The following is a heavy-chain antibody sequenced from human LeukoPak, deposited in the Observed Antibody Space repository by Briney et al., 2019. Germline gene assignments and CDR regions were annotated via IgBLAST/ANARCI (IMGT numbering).Heavy chain of an antibody. CDR3: ARGATMVRG. Sequence: SETLSLTCAVYGGSFSGYYWSWIRQPPGKGLEWIGEINHSGSTNYNPSLKSRVTISVDTSKNQFSLKLSSVTAADTAVYYCARGATMVRGGGQGTLVTVSS. J-gene: IGHJ4*02. V-gene: IGHV4-34*01. CDR2: INHSGST. D-gene: IGHD3-10*01. CDR1: GGSFSGYY.